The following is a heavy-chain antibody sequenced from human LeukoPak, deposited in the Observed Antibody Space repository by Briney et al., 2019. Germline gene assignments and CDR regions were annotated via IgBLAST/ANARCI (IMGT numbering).Heavy chain of an antibody. CDR3: AKDPHNFWTGYFDY. J-gene: IGHJ4*02. Sequence: GGSLRLSCAASGFTFSSYAMSWVRQAPGKGLEWVSAISGSGGTTYYADSVKGHFTVSRDNSKNTLYLQMNSLRAEDTAVYYCAKDPHNFWTGYFDYWGREPWSPSPQ. D-gene: IGHD3/OR15-3a*01. CDR2: ISGSGGTT. CDR1: GFTFSSYA. V-gene: IGHV3-23*01.